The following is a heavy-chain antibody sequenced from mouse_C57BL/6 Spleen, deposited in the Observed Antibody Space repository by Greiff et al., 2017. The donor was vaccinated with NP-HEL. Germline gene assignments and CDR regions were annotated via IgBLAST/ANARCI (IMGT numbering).Heavy chain of an antibody. V-gene: IGHV8-12*01. J-gene: IGHJ2*01. CDR2: IYCDDDK. CDR3: ARTSITTNFDY. D-gene: IGHD1-1*01. CDR1: GFSLSTSGMG. Sequence: QVTLKVSGPGILQSSQSLSLTCSFSGFSLSTSGMGVSWIRHPSGKGLEWLAHIYCDDDKRYNPSLKSRRTISKTTSSNQVFLKITSVDTADTATYYCARTSITTNFDYWGQGTTLTVSS.